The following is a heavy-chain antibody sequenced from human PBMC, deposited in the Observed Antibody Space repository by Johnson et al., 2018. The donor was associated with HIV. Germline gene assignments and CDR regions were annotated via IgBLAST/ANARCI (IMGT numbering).Heavy chain of an antibody. CDR1: GFTFSSYA. Sequence: MLLVESGGGLVEPGGSLRLSCAASGFTFSSYAMSWVRQAPGKGLEWVSALSGSGGSTYYADSVKGRFTISRDNAKNSLYLQMNSLRAEDTALYYCAKGQSSGYPKDAFDIWGRGTIVIVSS. J-gene: IGHJ3*02. CDR2: LSGSGGST. V-gene: IGHV3-23*04. CDR3: AKGQSSGYPKDAFDI. D-gene: IGHD3-22*01.